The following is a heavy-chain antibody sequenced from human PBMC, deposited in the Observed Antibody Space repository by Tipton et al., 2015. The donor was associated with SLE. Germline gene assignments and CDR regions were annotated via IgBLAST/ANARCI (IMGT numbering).Heavy chain of an antibody. CDR1: GDSMTGFD. Sequence: TLSLTCTLSGDSMTGFDWSWIRQPPGKGLEWIGEINYDGSINYNPSLKSRVTISIEKSKNQFSLSLASVTAADTAVYYCARVKWQRFSLDYYYYMDVWGKGTTVTVSS. CDR2: INYDGSI. CDR3: ARVKWQRFSLDYYYYMDV. J-gene: IGHJ6*03. D-gene: IGHD5-12*01. V-gene: IGHV4-59*12.